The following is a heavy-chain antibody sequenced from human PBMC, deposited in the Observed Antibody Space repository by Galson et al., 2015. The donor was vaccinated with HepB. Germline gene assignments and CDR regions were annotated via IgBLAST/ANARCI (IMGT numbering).Heavy chain of an antibody. CDR1: GGAFSGYA. CDR2: IIALFNTT. J-gene: IGHJ4*02. V-gene: IGHV1-69*05. Sequence: SVKVSCKAIGGAFSGYALSWVRQAPGQGLEWMGGIIALFNTTNYAQKFQGRVTITTDTSTSTAYMELSSLRSDDTAIYYCSRGDRGVIRGGYFDYWGQGTLVTVSS. D-gene: IGHD3-10*01. CDR3: SRGDRGVIRGGYFDY.